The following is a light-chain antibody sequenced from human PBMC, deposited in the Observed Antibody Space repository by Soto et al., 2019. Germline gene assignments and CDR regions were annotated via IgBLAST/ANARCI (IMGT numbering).Light chain of an antibody. CDR3: SSYTISSTYVV. Sequence: QSALTQPASVSGSPGQSITISCTGTSSDVGGYNYVSWYQQHPGKAPKLMIYDVINPPSGVSNRFSGSKSGNSASLTISGLHAEDEADYYSSSYTISSTYVVFGGGTKVTVL. J-gene: IGLJ2*01. CDR1: SSDVGGYNY. V-gene: IGLV2-14*03. CDR2: DVI.